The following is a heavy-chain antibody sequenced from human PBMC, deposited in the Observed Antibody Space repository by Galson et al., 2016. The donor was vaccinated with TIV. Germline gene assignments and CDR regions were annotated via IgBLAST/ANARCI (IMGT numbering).Heavy chain of an antibody. J-gene: IGHJ3*02. Sequence: PALVKPTQTLTLTCTLSGFSLSTSGVRVSWIRQPPGTALEWLARIDWDGGTFYSTSLKTRLTISQDTSKNQVVLTMTNMDPVDTALYYCARTPLNLWGGFGIWGRGTMVTVSS. CDR1: GFSLSTSGVR. CDR2: IDWDGGT. CDR3: ARTPLNLWGGFGI. V-gene: IGHV2-70*04. D-gene: IGHD2-21*01.